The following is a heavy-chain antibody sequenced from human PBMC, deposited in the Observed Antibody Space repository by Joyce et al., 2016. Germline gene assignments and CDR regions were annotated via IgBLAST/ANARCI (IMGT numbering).Heavy chain of an antibody. D-gene: IGHD2-15*01. CDR2: IIPVFGTA. CDR1: GGSFSCYI. CDR3: ARVPVPGGFCRGGNCQNVAGGHYYGMDV. V-gene: IGHV1-69*01. Sequence: QVQLVQSGAEVRKPGSSVKVSCTASGGSFSCYIISWVRQAPGQGLACMGGIIPVFGTANYAQRFQGRVTITADESTGTVYMELSSLRSEDTAVYYCARVPVPGGFCRGGNCQNVAGGHYYGMDVWGQGTTVTVSS. J-gene: IGHJ6*02.